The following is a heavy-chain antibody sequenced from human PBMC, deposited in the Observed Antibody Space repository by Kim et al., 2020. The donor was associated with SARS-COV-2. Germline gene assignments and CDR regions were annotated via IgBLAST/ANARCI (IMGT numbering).Heavy chain of an antibody. CDR1: GFTFSGST. CDR3: TRVNPTAGGWYDAFDI. V-gene: IGHV3-73*01. CDR2: IIIIANNFSS. Sequence: GGSLRLSCAASGFTFSGSTMHWVRQASWKGLELFGLIIIIANNFSSAYAASVINRFTISRDDSKSTSYLQMNSLKTEDTAVYYCTRVNPTAGGWYDAFDIWGQGTKVTVSS. D-gene: IGHD6-19*01. J-gene: IGHJ3*02.